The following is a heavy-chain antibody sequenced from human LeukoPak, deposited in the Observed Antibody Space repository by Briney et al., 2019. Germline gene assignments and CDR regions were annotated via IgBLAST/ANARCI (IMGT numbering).Heavy chain of an antibody. J-gene: IGHJ4*02. V-gene: IGHV3-21*01. Sequence: GGSLRLSCAASGFTFSSYSMNWVRQAPGKGLEWVSSISSSSSYIYYADSVKGRFTISRDNAKNSLYLQMNSLRAEDTAVYYCARESGTGFLWIDYWGQGTLVTVSS. CDR1: GFTFSSYS. CDR2: ISSSSSYI. D-gene: IGHD2-8*02. CDR3: ARESGTGFLWIDY.